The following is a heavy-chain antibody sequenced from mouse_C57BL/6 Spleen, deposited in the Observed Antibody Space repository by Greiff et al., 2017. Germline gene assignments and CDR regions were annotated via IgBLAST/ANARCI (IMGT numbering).Heavy chain of an antibody. CDR3: ARGGDGSSDYFDD. CDR2: ISSGSSTI. Sequence: DVMLVESGGGLVKPGGSLKLSCAASGFTFSDYGMHWVRQAPEKGLEWVAYISSGSSTIYYADTVKGRFTISRDNAKNTLFLQMTSLRSEDTAMYYCARGGDGSSDYFDDWGQGTTLTVSS. D-gene: IGHD1-1*01. V-gene: IGHV5-17*01. J-gene: IGHJ2*01. CDR1: GFTFSDYG.